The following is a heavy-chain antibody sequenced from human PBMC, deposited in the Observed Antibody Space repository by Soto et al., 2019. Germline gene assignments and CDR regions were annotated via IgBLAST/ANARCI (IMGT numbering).Heavy chain of an antibody. V-gene: IGHV5-51*01. J-gene: IGHJ4*02. CDR3: ARPGPAAMVGPFDY. CDR1: GYTFTNYW. Sequence: GESLKISCKGSGYTFTNYWIGWVRQMPGKGLEWMGIIYPGDSDTRYSLSFQGQVTISADKSITTAYLQWSSLKASDTAMYYCARPGPAAMVGPFDYWGQGXLVTVSS. D-gene: IGHD2-2*01. CDR2: IYPGDSDT.